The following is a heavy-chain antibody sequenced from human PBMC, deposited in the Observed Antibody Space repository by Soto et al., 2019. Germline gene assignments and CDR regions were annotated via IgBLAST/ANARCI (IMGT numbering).Heavy chain of an antibody. D-gene: IGHD5-18*01. CDR3: ARGAMANFDY. Sequence: ASVKGSCKASGGTFGSHGIAWVRQAPGQGLEWMGGFIAMLGTPTYAKKVQGRATITADESLTSSYLELRSLRSEDTAMYFCARGAMANFDYWGQGTAVTVSS. CDR2: FIAMLGTP. V-gene: IGHV1-69*13. J-gene: IGHJ4*02. CDR1: GGTFGSHG.